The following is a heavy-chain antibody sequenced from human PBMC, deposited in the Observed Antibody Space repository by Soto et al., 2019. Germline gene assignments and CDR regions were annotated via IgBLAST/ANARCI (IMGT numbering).Heavy chain of an antibody. Sequence: GGSLRLSXAASGFTSSSYSMNWVRQAPGKGLEWVSSISSSSSYIYYADSVKGRFTISRDNAKNSLYLQMNSLRAEDTAVYYCARGLLDYYYGMDVWGQGTTVTVSS. D-gene: IGHD5-18*01. CDR3: ARGLLDYYYGMDV. J-gene: IGHJ6*02. CDR1: GFTSSSYS. CDR2: ISSSSSYI. V-gene: IGHV3-21*01.